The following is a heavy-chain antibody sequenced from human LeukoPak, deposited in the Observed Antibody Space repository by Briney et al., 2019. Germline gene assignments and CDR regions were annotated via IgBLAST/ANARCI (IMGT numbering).Heavy chain of an antibody. J-gene: IGHJ6*02. D-gene: IGHD5-18*01. CDR3: ARAVNTAMAEGEGYYYYYYYGMDV. CDR2: NIPKWGIE. V-gene: IGHV1-69*10. CDR1: GGTFSRYT. Sequence: GAAVSVSCKASGGTFSRYTMSWVRQAPGQGREGRGGNIPKWGIENYAETLEGRVTINGDKSTSTASMDLTSLRSEDTAVYYCARAVNTAMAEGEGYYYYYYYGMDVWGQGITVTVSS.